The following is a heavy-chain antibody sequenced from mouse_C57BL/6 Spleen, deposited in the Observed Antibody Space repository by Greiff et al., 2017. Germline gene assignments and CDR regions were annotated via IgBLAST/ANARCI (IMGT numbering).Heavy chain of an antibody. Sequence: QVQLQQPGAELVKPGASVKLSCKASGYTFTSYWMHWVKQRPGQGLEWIGMIHPNSGSTNYNEKFKSKATLTVDKSTSPAYMQLSTLTSEDSAVYYCAKVYYDYDDAMDYWGQGTSVTVSS. CDR2: IHPNSGST. D-gene: IGHD2-4*01. CDR3: AKVYYDYDDAMDY. V-gene: IGHV1-64*01. J-gene: IGHJ4*01. CDR1: GYTFTSYW.